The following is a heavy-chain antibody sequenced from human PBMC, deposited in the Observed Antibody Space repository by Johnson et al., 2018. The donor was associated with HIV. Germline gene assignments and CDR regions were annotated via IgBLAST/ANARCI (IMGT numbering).Heavy chain of an antibody. Sequence: QVQLVESGGGLVQPGGSLRLSCAASGFTFSDYYMSWIRQAPGKGLEWVAVIWYDGSNEYYGDSVKGRFAVSRDNSKNTLYLQMNSRRVEDTAMYYCAIGPPFRNVLNVFDIWGRGTMVTVTA. J-gene: IGHJ3*02. CDR1: GFTFSDYY. CDR2: IWYDGSNE. CDR3: AIGPPFRNVLNVFDI. V-gene: IGHV3-33*08. D-gene: IGHD3-3*02.